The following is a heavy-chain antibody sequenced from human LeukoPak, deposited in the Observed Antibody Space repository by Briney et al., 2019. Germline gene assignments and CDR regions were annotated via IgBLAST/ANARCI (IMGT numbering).Heavy chain of an antibody. CDR2: INHSGST. D-gene: IGHD6-19*01. CDR3: ARVQAVAGLRA. J-gene: IGHJ5*02. Sequence: SETLSLTCAVYGGSFSGYYWSWIRQPPVKALEWIGEINHSGSTNYNPSLKSRVTISVDTSKNQFSLKLSSVTAADTAVYYCARVQAVAGLRAWGQGTLVTVSS. CDR1: GGSFSGYY. V-gene: IGHV4-34*01.